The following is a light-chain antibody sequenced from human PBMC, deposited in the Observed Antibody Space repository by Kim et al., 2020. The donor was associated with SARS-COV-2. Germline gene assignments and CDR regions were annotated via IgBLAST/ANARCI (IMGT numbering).Light chain of an antibody. Sequence: VGDRVTITCRASQSISGYLSWYQQKPGKAPKLLIYAASSLQSGVPSRFSGSGSGTDYTLTISSLQPEDFATYYCQQSYSTPPLTFGGGTKVDIK. CDR1: QSISGY. CDR2: AAS. CDR3: QQSYSTPPLT. V-gene: IGKV1-39*01. J-gene: IGKJ4*01.